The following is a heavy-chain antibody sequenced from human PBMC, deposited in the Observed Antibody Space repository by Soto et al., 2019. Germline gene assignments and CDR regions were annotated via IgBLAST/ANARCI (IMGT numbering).Heavy chain of an antibody. V-gene: IGHV3-30*18. Sequence: PGGSLRLSFAASGFTFSSYGMHWVRQAPGKGLEWVAVISYDGSNKYYADSVKGRFTISRDNSKNTLYLQMNSLRAEDTAVYYCAKEPSSGWYWAINWFDPWGQGT. D-gene: IGHD6-19*01. CDR1: GFTFSSYG. J-gene: IGHJ5*02. CDR2: ISYDGSNK. CDR3: AKEPSSGWYWAINWFDP.